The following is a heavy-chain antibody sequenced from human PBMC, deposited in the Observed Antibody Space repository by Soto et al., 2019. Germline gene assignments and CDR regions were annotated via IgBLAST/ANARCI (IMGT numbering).Heavy chain of an antibody. CDR3: ARDRSGWIEDYYYGMDV. D-gene: IGHD6-19*01. V-gene: IGHV3-11*01. CDR1: GFTFSDYY. Sequence: XGSLRLSCAASGFTFSDYYMSWIRQAPGKGLEWVSYISSSGSTIYYADSVKGRFTISRDNAKNSLYLQMNSLRAEDTAVYYCARDRSGWIEDYYYGMDVWGQGPRSPSP. CDR2: ISSSGSTI. J-gene: IGHJ6*02.